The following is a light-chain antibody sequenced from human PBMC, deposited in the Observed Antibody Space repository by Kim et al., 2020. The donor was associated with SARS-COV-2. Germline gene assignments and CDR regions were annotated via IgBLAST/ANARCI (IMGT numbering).Light chain of an antibody. CDR1: QSVSGN. V-gene: IGKV3-11*01. Sequence: IVLTQSPATLSLSPGDSATLSCRASQSVSGNLAWYQQKPGQAPRLIIFGASDRATGIPARFTGSGYGTDFTLTISSLEPEDFAVYYCQQRSNWRTFGQGTKVDIK. CDR3: QQRSNWRT. J-gene: IGKJ2*01. CDR2: GAS.